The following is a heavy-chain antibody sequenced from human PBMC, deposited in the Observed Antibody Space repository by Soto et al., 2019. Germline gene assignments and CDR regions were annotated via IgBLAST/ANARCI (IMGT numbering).Heavy chain of an antibody. J-gene: IGHJ6*02. D-gene: IGHD6-19*01. CDR3: AKYVAVAGTALYGMDV. Sequence: EVQLLESGGGLVQPGGSLRLSCAASGFSFSSYAMSWARQAPGEGLEWVSVISNSGGTTFYADSVKGRFTISRDNFKNTVFLQMSSLRAEDPAVYYGAKYVAVAGTALYGMDVWGQGTTVTVSS. CDR1: GFSFSSYA. CDR2: ISNSGGTT. V-gene: IGHV3-23*01.